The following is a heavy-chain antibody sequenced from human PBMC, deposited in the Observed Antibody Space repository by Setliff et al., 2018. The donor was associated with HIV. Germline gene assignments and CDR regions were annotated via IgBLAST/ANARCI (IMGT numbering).Heavy chain of an antibody. CDR1: GDSIGSSSYY. CDR2: LFYNGNT. V-gene: IGHV4-39*01. D-gene: IGHD6-19*01. CDR3: ARQFRYPNRAVAGVDY. J-gene: IGHJ4*02. Sequence: KTSETLSLTCTVSGDSIGSSSYYWGWVRQPPGKGLELIGNLFYNGNTYYNPSLKSRVTISVDTSKNQFSLKLSSVTAADTAIYFCARQFRYPNRAVAGVDYWGQGTLVTVSS.